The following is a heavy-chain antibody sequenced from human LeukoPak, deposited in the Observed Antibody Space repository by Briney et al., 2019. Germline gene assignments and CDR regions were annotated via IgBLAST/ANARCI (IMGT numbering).Heavy chain of an antibody. D-gene: IGHD5-18*01. J-gene: IGHJ5*02. CDR3: ARDFRAAMVSDWFDP. Sequence: GASVKVSCKASGYTFTGYYMHWVRQAPGQGLEWMGWINPNSGGTNYAQKFQGRVTMTRDTSISTAYMELSRLRSYDTAVYYCARDFRAAMVSDWFDPWGQGTLVTVSS. CDR1: GYTFTGYY. CDR2: INPNSGGT. V-gene: IGHV1-2*02.